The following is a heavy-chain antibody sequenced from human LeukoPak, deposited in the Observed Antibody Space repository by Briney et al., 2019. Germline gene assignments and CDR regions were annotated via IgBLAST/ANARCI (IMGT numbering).Heavy chain of an antibody. J-gene: IGHJ4*02. CDR1: GFSFSNYD. CDR3: ARERGYGGDY. D-gene: IGHD5-18*01. CDR2: ISSDSSII. V-gene: IGHV3-48*04. Sequence: GGSLRLSCAASGFSFSNYDMNWVRQTPGKGLEWVSYISSDSSIIYYAASLKGRFTSSRDNAKNSLYLQMNSLRAEDTAVYYCARERGYGGDYWGQGTLVTVSS.